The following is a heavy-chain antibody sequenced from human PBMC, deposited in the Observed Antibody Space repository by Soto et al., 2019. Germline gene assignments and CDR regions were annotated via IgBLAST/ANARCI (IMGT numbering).Heavy chain of an antibody. V-gene: IGHV1-18*01. Sequence: QVQLVQSGAEVKKPGASVKVSCKASGYTFTSYGISWVRQAPGQGLEWMGWISAYNGNTNYAQKLQGRVTMTTNTPTSTAYMELRSLTSDDTAVYYCASTKLQSQPVPYDYWGQGTLFTVSS. CDR1: GYTFTSYG. D-gene: IGHD1-26*01. J-gene: IGHJ4*02. CDR3: ASTKLQSQPVPYDY. CDR2: ISAYNGNT.